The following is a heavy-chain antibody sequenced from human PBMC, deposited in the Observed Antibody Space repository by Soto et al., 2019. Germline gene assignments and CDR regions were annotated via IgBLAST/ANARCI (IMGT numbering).Heavy chain of an antibody. CDR1: EFTFSNYA. CDR3: ARGPSYSDSYFGH. CDR2: ISYDGNNK. Sequence: GGSLRLSCAASEFTFSNYAMHWVRQAPGKGLQWLAVISYDGNNKYYADSVEGRFTISRDNSKNTVYLQMNSLRLEDTAVYYCARGPSYSDSYFGHRGQGTLVSVSS. J-gene: IGHJ4*02. D-gene: IGHD4-17*01. V-gene: IGHV3-30*03.